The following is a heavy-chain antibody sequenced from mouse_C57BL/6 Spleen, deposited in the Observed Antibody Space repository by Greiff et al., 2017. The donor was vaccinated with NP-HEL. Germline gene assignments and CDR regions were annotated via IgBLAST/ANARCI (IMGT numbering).Heavy chain of an antibody. D-gene: IGHD1-1*01. Sequence: EVQLQQSGAELVRPGASVKLSCTASGFNIKDDYMHWVKQRPEQGLEWIGWIDPENGDTEYASKFQGKATITADTSSNTAYLQLSSLTSEDTAVYYCTTRGDITTVVPMDYWGQGTSVTVSS. J-gene: IGHJ4*01. CDR3: TTRGDITTVVPMDY. V-gene: IGHV14-4*01. CDR1: GFNIKDDY. CDR2: IDPENGDT.